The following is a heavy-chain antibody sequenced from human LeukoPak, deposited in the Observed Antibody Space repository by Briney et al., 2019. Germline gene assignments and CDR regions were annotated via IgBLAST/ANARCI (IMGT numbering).Heavy chain of an antibody. CDR1: GFTFRNYG. V-gene: IGHV3-30*02. CDR2: IRYDDSNT. J-gene: IGHJ3*02. D-gene: IGHD6-13*01. Sequence: GGSLRLSCSASGFTFRNYGMHWVRQAPGKGLQWVAFIRYDDSNTYYTDSVKGRFTISRDISQSALYLRMSSLRTEDTAVYYCARELGRIAAAGTCRCAFDIWGQGTMVTVSS. CDR3: ARELGRIAAAGTCRCAFDI.